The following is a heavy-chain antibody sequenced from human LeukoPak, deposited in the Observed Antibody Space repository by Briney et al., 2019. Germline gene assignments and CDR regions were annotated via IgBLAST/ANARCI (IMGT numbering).Heavy chain of an antibody. CDR3: ASGVSGWYPYYYYYMDV. CDR2: IYTSGST. D-gene: IGHD6-19*01. Sequence: PSETLSLTCIVSGGSISNYYWSWIRQPAGKGLEWIGRIYTSGSTNYNPSLKSRVTISVDTSKNQFSLKLSSVAAADTAVYYCASGVSGWYPYYYYYMDVWGKGTTVTVSS. J-gene: IGHJ6*03. V-gene: IGHV4-4*07. CDR1: GGSISNYY.